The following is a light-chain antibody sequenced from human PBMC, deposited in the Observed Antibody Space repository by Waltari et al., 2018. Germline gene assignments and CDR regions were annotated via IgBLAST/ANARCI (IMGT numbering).Light chain of an antibody. J-gene: IGLJ3*02. CDR3: CSYAGSSVSV. CDR2: DVN. V-gene: IGLV2-23*02. CDR1: SSDVGNYNL. Sequence: QSALTQTATVSGSPGQSITISCTGSSSDVGNYNLVSWYQQHPGEAPKLIIYDVNKRPLGVSNRFSGSKSGNTASLTFSGLQAADEADYYCCSYAGSSVSVFGGGTKVTVL.